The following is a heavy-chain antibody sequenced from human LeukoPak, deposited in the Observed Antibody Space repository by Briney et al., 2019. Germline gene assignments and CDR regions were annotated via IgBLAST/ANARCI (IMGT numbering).Heavy chain of an antibody. V-gene: IGHV3-9*01. D-gene: IGHD6-6*01. CDR2: ISWNSGSI. CDR1: GFTFDDYS. J-gene: IGHJ4*02. CDR3: AREYSSSSGVLDY. Sequence: GGSLRLSCAASGFTFDDYSMHWVRQAPGKGLEWVSGISWNSGSIGYVDSVKGRFTISIDNAKNSLYLQMNSLSAEDTAVYYCAREYSSSSGVLDYWGQGTLVTVSS.